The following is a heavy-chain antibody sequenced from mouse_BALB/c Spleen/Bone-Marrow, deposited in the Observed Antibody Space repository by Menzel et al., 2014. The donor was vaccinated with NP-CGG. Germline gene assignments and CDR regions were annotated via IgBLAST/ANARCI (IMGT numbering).Heavy chain of an antibody. CDR1: GFDFSRYW. J-gene: IGHJ3*01. CDR2: INPESNTI. V-gene: IGHV4-1*02. Sequence: EVMLVESGGGLVQPGGSLKLSCAASGFDFSRYWMSWVRQAPGKGLQWVGEINPESNTINYTPSLQDRFIISRDNAKNTLYLQKSKMRSEDTARYGCARLGFYGWFEYWGQGTLVTVSA. CDR3: ARLGFYGWFEY. D-gene: IGHD1-1*01.